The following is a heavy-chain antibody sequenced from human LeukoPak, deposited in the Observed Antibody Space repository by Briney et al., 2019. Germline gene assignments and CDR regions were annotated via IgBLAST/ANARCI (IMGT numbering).Heavy chain of an antibody. D-gene: IGHD5-12*01. J-gene: IGHJ4*02. CDR1: GGSFSGYY. CDR2: INHRGST. V-gene: IGHV4-34*01. CDR3: ARGGPSGYVD. Sequence: SETLSLTCAVYGGSFSGYYWSWIRQPPGDGLEWIGEINHRGSTNYNPSLKSRVTISVDTSKNQFSLKLSSVTAADTAVYYCARGGPSGYVDWGQGTLVTVSS.